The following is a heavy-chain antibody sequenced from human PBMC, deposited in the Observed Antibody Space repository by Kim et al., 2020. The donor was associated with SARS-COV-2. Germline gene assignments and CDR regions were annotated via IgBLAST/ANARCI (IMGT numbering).Heavy chain of an antibody. J-gene: IGHJ4*02. Sequence: NPPLKSRVTISVDTSKNQFSLKLSSVTAADTAVYYCARDGLYYYGSGNDYWGQGTLVTVSS. D-gene: IGHD3-10*01. V-gene: IGHV4-39*07. CDR3: ARDGLYYYGSGNDY.